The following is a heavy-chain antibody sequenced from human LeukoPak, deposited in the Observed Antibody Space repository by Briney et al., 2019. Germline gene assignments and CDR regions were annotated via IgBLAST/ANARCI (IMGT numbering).Heavy chain of an antibody. J-gene: IGHJ4*02. Sequence: SETLSLTCTVSGGSIGSYYWSWIRQPPGKGLEWIGYIYYSGSTKYNPSLKSRVTISVDASKTQFSLKLNSVTAADTAVYYCARGSRELYYFDYWGQGTLVTVSS. D-gene: IGHD1-7*01. CDR3: ARGSRELYYFDY. V-gene: IGHV4-59*01. CDR2: IYYSGST. CDR1: GGSIGSYY.